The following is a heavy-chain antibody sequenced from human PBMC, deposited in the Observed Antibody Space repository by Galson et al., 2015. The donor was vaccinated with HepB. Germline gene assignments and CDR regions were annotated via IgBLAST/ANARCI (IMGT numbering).Heavy chain of an antibody. CDR3: ARDANAGEAFDY. CDR1: GFTFSSYA. V-gene: IGHV3-23*01. J-gene: IGHJ4*02. CDR2: ISGSGGST. Sequence: SLRLSCAASGFTFSSYAMSWVRQAPGKGLEWVSAISGSGGSTYYADSVKGRFTISRDNSKNTLYLQMNSLRAEDTAVYYCARDANAGEAFDYWGQGTLVTVSS.